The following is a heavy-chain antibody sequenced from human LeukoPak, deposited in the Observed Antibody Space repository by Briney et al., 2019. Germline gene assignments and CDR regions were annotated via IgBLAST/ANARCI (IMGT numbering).Heavy chain of an antibody. J-gene: IGHJ4*02. CDR2: ISSNGGST. CDR1: GFTFSSYA. D-gene: IGHD3-22*01. CDR3: ARGSRLWAWRYYDSSGYSLFDY. V-gene: IGHV3-64*01. Sequence: GGSLRLSCAASGFTFSSYAMHWVRQAPGKGLEYVSAISSNGGSTYYANSVKGRFTISRDNSKNTLYLQMGSLRAEDMAVYYCARGSRLWAWRYYDSSGYSLFDYWGQGTLVTVSS.